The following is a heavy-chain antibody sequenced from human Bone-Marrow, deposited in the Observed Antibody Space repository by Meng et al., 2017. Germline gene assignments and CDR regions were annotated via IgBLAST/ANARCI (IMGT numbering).Heavy chain of an antibody. Sequence: GGSLRLSCAASGFTFDDYAMHWFRQAPGKGLEWVSLISWDGGSTYYADSVKGRFTISRDNSKNSLYLQMNSLRAEDTALYYCAKTNYGGNSGWGWFDPWGQGTLVTVSS. CDR3: AKTNYGGNSGWGWFDP. J-gene: IGHJ5*02. CDR1: GFTFDDYA. D-gene: IGHD4-23*01. V-gene: IGHV3-43D*03. CDR2: ISWDGGST.